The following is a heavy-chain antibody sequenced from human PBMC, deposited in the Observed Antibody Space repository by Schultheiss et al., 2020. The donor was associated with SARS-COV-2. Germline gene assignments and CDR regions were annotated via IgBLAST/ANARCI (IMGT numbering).Heavy chain of an antibody. D-gene: IGHD6-13*01. CDR1: GFTFSNAW. CDR3: AKEQQLVRYGMDV. J-gene: IGHJ6*02. Sequence: GGSLRLSCAASGFTFSNAWMSWVRQAPGKGLEWVSRANSDGSDTTYADSVRGRFTISRDNSKNTLYLQMNSLRAEDTAVYYCAKEQQLVRYGMDVWGQGTTVTVSS. V-gene: IGHV3-74*03. CDR2: ANSDGSDT.